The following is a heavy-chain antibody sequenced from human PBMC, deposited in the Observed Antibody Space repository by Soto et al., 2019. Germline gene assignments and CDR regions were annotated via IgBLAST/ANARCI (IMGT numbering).Heavy chain of an antibody. D-gene: IGHD2-15*01. CDR2: ISGGGSTT. V-gene: IGHV3-23*01. J-gene: IGHJ4*02. CDR3: VRRAGECNGGSCYSRF. Sequence: EVQLLASGGGLVQPGGSLRLSCAASGFTFSEYSMTWVRQAPGMGLEWVSTISGGGSTTYYADSVEGRFIISRDNSKNTVYLQLDSLRVEDTAVYYCVRRAGECNGGSCYSRFWGQGSLVTVSS. CDR1: GFTFSEYS.